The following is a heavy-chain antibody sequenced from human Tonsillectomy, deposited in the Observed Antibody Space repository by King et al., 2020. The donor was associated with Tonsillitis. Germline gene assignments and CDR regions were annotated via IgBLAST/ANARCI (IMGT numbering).Heavy chain of an antibody. CDR2: IRSRANNYAT. CDR3: TRPYTSSWYW. CDR1: GFTFSASA. D-gene: IGHD6-13*01. Sequence: VQLVESGGGLVQPGGSLKLSCAASGFTFSASATHWVRQASGKGLEWVGRIRSRANNYATAYAASVRGRFTISRDDSKNTAYLQMNSLKTEDTAMYYCTRPYTSSWYWGGQGTLVTVSS. V-gene: IGHV3-73*01. J-gene: IGHJ4*02.